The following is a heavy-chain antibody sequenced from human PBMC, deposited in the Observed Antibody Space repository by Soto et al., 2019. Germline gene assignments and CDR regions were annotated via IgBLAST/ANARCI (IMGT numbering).Heavy chain of an antibody. CDR1: GGSISSGGYS. J-gene: IGHJ5*02. V-gene: IGHV4-30-2*01. CDR2: IYHSGST. D-gene: IGHD5-18*01. CDR3: ARGSGYSYGYKGAYNWFDP. Sequence: SETLSLTCAVSGGSISSGGYSWSWIRQPPGKGLEWIGYIYHSGSTYYNPSLKSRVTISVDRSKNQFSLKLSSVTAADTAVYYCARGSGYSYGYKGAYNWFDPWGQGTLVT.